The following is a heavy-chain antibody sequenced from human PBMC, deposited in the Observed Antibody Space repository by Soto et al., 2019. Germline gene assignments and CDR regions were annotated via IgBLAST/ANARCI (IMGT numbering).Heavy chain of an antibody. D-gene: IGHD2-15*01. CDR1: GYTFTSYG. V-gene: IGHV1-18*01. Sequence: GASVKVSCKASGYTFTSYGISWVRQAPGQGLEWMGWISAYNGNTNYAQKLQGRVTMTTDTSTSTAYMELRSLRSDDTAVYYCARAPWSMVAANNYYYYMDVWGKGTTVTVAS. CDR3: ARAPWSMVAANNYYYYMDV. CDR2: ISAYNGNT. J-gene: IGHJ6*03.